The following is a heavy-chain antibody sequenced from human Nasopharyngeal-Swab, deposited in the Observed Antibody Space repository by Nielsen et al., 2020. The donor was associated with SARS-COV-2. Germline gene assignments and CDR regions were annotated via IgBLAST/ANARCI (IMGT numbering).Heavy chain of an antibody. V-gene: IGHV4-61*01. CDR2: IYNSGST. Sequence: GSLRLSCTVSGDSVSSGSYYWSWIRQPPGKEVEWIGYIYNSGSTNYNPSLKSRVSISVDTSKNQFSLKLSSVTAADTAVYYCARGGWGDYPDYWGQGTLVTVSS. CDR1: GDSVSSGSYY. CDR3: ARGGWGDYPDY. D-gene: IGHD4-17*01. J-gene: IGHJ4*02.